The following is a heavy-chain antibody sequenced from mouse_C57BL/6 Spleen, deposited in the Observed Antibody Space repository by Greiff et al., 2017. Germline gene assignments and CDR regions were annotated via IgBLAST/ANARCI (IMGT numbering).Heavy chain of an antibody. CDR2: INYDGSST. V-gene: IGHV5-16*01. D-gene: IGHD1-1*01. J-gene: IGHJ1*03. CDR1: GFTFSDYY. CDR3: ARDGRTLVDWYFDV. Sequence: EVKLMESEGGLVQPGSSMKLSCTASGFTFSDYYMAWVRQVPEKGLEWVANINYDGSSTYYLDSLKSRFIISRDNAKNILYLQMSSLKSEDTAPXYCARDGRTLVDWYFDVWGTGTTVTVSS.